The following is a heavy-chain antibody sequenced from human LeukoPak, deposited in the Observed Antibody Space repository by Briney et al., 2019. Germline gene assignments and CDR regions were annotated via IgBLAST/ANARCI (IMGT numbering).Heavy chain of an antibody. CDR3: ARGDDAFDI. V-gene: IGHV3-66*01. J-gene: IGHJ3*02. CDR1: GFTVSSKY. Sequence: GGSLRLSCAASGFTVSSKYMSWVRQAPGKGLEWVSVIYSGGSTYYADSVKGRFTISRDKSKNTLYLQMNSLRVEDTAVYYCARGDDAFDIWAKGQWSPSLQ. CDR2: IYSGGST.